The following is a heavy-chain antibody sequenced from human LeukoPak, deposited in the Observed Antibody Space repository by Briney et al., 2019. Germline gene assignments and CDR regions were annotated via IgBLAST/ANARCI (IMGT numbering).Heavy chain of an antibody. CDR2: INSDGSST. Sequence: GGSLRLSRAASGFTFSSYWMHWVRQAPGKGLVWVSRINSDGSSTSYADSVKGRFTISRDNAKNTLYLQMNSLRAEDTAVYYCAPLDFEYSGYDSLKYWGQGTLVTVSS. CDR1: GFTFSSYW. CDR3: APLDFEYSGYDSLKY. D-gene: IGHD5-12*01. J-gene: IGHJ4*02. V-gene: IGHV3-74*01.